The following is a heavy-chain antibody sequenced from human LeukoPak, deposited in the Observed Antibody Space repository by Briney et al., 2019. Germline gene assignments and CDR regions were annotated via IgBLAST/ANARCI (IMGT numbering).Heavy chain of an antibody. CDR3: ATGYSGSYWGYYYYYGMDV. CDR2: IYHSGST. D-gene: IGHD1-26*01. V-gene: IGHV4-39*07. Sequence: SQTLSLTRTISGGSVNNGGYYWGWIRQPPGKGLEWIGSIYHSGSTYYNPSLKSRVTISVDTSKNQFSLKLSSVTAADTAVYYCATGYSGSYWGYYYYYGMDVWGQGTTVTVSS. J-gene: IGHJ6*02. CDR1: GGSVNNGGYY.